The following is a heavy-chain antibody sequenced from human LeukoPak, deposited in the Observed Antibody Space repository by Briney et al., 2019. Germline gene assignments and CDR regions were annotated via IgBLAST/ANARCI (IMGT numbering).Heavy chain of an antibody. V-gene: IGHV3-21*06. CDR1: GFTFSSYS. CDR2: ISSSSSYI. CDR3: ARDQGYQLLCFDY. D-gene: IGHD2-2*01. Sequence: GGSLRLSCAASGFTFSSYSMNWVRQAPGKGLEWVSSISSSSSYIYYADSVKGRFTISRDNAKNSLYLQMNSLRAEDTAVYYCARDQGYQLLCFDYWGQGTLVTVSS. J-gene: IGHJ4*02.